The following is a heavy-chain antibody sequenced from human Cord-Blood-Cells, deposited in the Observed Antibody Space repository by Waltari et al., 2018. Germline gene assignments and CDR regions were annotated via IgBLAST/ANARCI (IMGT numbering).Heavy chain of an antibody. CDR2: ISSSGSTI. CDR3: ARRESIVATYYFDY. Sequence: EVQLVESGGGLVQPGGSLRVSCAASGLTFSSYEMNWVLAAPGKGLVWVSYISSSGSTIYYADAVTGQFTISRDNAKTSLYLQMNSLRAEDTAVYYCARRESIVATYYFDYWGQGTLVTVSS. D-gene: IGHD5-12*01. V-gene: IGHV3-48*03. J-gene: IGHJ4*02. CDR1: GLTFSSYE.